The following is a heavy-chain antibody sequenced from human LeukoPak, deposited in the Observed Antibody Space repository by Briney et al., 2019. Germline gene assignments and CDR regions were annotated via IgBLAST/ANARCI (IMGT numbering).Heavy chain of an antibody. D-gene: IGHD3-22*01. Sequence: GASLQTSFKCSGYTFTNNWLAWVRPLPGKGLEGMVVVYPGDSDTSYSPSFQGQITITTDKSISTAYLQWSSLKASDTAIYYCARRIDSSGFHLDSWGQGTLVAVSS. CDR3: ARRIDSSGFHLDS. V-gene: IGHV5-51*01. J-gene: IGHJ4*02. CDR1: GYTFTNNW. CDR2: VYPGDSDT.